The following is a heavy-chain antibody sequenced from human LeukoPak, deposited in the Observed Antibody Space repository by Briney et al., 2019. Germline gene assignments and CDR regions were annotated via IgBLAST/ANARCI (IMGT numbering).Heavy chain of an antibody. CDR2: ISSSSSTI. CDR1: GFTFSSYS. V-gene: IGHV3-48*01. D-gene: IGHD3-16*02. CDR3: ARCDDYVWGSYRCGGFDY. J-gene: IGHJ4*02. Sequence: GGSLRLSCAASGFTFSSYSMSWVRQAPGEGLEWVSYISSSSSTIYYADSVKGRFTISRDNAKNSLYLQMNSLRAEDTAVYYCARCDDYVWGSYRCGGFDYWGQGTLVTVSS.